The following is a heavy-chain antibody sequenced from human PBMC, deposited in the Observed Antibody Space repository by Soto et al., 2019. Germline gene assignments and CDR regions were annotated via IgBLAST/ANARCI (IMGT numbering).Heavy chain of an antibody. J-gene: IGHJ5*02. Sequence: SETLSLTCAVYGGSFSGYYWSWIRQPPGKGLEWIGEINHSGSTNYNPSLKRRVTISVDTSKNQFSLKLSSVTAADTAVYYCAREDQNWFDPWGQGTLVTVSS. CDR2: INHSGST. CDR1: GGSFSGYY. V-gene: IGHV4-34*01. CDR3: AREDQNWFDP.